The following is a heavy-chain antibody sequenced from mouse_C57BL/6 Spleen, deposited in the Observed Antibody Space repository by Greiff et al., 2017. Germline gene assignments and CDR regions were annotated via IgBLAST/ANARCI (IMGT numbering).Heavy chain of an antibody. V-gene: IGHV1-52*01. Sequence: QVQLQQPGAELVRPGSSVKLSCKASGYTFTSYWMHWVKQRPIQGLEWISNIDPSDSETHYNQKFKDKATLTVDKSSSTAYMQLSSLTSEDSAVYYCARGGLVWDDFAYWGQGTLVTVSA. D-gene: IGHD4-1*01. CDR3: ARGGLVWDDFAY. CDR2: IDPSDSET. CDR1: GYTFTSYW. J-gene: IGHJ3*01.